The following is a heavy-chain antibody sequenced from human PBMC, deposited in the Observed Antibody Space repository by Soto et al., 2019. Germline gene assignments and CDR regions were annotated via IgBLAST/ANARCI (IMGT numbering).Heavy chain of an antibody. D-gene: IGHD2-21*02. J-gene: IGHJ6*02. CDR1: GFTFSSYG. Sequence: QVQLVESGGGVVQPGRSLRLSCAASGFTFSSYGMHWVRQAPGKGLEWVAVISYDGSNKYYADSVKGRFTISRDNSKNTLYLQMNSLRAEDTAVYYCANSLGEYCGGDCFPDYYYYGMDVWGQGTTVTVSS. CDR3: ANSLGEYCGGDCFPDYYYYGMDV. V-gene: IGHV3-30*18. CDR2: ISYDGSNK.